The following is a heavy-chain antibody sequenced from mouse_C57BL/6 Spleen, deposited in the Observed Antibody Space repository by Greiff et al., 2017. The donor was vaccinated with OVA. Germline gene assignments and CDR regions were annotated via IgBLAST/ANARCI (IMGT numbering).Heavy chain of an antibody. CDR1: GFTFSDYY. D-gene: IGHD1-1*01. J-gene: IGHJ1*03. CDR2: INYDGSST. CDR3: ARDYGSSYYWYFDV. V-gene: IGHV5-16*01. Sequence: DVMLVGSEGGLVQPGSSMKLSCTASGFTFSDYYMAWVRQVPEKGLEWVANINYDGSSTYYLDSLKSRFIISRDNAKNILYLQMSSLKSEDTATYYCARDYGSSYYWYFDVWGTGTTVTVSS.